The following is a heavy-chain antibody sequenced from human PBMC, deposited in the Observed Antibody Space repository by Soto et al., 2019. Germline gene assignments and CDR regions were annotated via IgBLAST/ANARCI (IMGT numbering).Heavy chain of an antibody. J-gene: IGHJ4*02. D-gene: IGHD6-6*01. CDR1: GFTFGDYA. V-gene: IGHV3-49*04. Sequence: GGSLRLSCTASGFTFGDYAMSWVRQAPGKGLEWVGFIRSKAYGGTTEYAASVKGRFTISRDDSKSIAYLQMNSLKTEDTAVYYCTRDYRYSSSSGYFDYWGQGTLVTVSS. CDR3: TRDYRYSSSSGYFDY. CDR2: IRSKAYGGTT.